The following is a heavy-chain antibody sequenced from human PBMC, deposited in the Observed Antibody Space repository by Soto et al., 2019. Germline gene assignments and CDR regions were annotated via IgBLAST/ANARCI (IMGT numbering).Heavy chain of an antibody. CDR1: GDTFTSYG. CDR3: ARARVYYYDSSGYLDAFDI. V-gene: IGHV1-18*01. CDR2: ISAYNGNT. D-gene: IGHD3-22*01. Sequence: GASVKVSCKACGDTFTSYGISWVRQAPGQGLEWMGWISAYNGNTNYAQKLQGRVTMTTDTSTSTAYMELRSLRSDDTAVYYCARARVYYYDSSGYLDAFDIWGQGTMVTVSS. J-gene: IGHJ3*02.